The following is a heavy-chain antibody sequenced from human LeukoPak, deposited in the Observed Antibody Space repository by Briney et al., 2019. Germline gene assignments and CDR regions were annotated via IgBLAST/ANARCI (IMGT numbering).Heavy chain of an antibody. CDR3: ARGGSIRPFDY. J-gene: IGHJ4*02. CDR2: IYSGGST. CDR1: GGSFSGYY. V-gene: IGHV3-53*03. Sequence: ETLSLTCAVYGGSFSGYYWSWIRQPPGKGLEWVSVIYSGGSTYYADSVKGRFTISRDNSKNTLNLQMNSLRAEDTAVYYCARGGSIRPFDYWGQGTQVTVSS. D-gene: IGHD1-26*01.